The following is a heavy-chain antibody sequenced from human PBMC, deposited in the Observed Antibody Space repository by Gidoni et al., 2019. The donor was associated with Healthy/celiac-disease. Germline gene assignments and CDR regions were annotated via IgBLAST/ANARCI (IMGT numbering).Heavy chain of an antibody. CDR1: GFTFSSYG. CDR2: ISYDGSNK. J-gene: IGHJ1*01. Sequence: QVQLVESGGGVVQPGRSLRLSCAASGFTFSSYGMHWVRQAPGKGLEWVAVISYDGSNKYYADSVKGRFTISRDNSKNTLYLQMNSLRAEDTAVYYCAKAEIYGSGSVYFQHWGQGTLVTVSS. V-gene: IGHV3-30*18. CDR3: AKAEIYGSGSVYFQH. D-gene: IGHD3-10*01.